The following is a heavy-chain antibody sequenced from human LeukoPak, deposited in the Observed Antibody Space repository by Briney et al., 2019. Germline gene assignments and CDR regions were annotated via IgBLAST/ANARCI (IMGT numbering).Heavy chain of an antibody. CDR3: ARRCSGTYGHWFDP. Sequence: SETLSLTCTVSGDSISTYYWSWVRQPPGKGLEWIGYIPNTGRPDYNPSLKSRVTISVDTSENQLSLRLTSVTAADTAVCYCARRCSGTYGHWFDPWGQGILVTVS. D-gene: IGHD1-26*01. CDR1: GDSISTYY. CDR2: IPNTGRP. V-gene: IGHV4-59*08. J-gene: IGHJ5*02.